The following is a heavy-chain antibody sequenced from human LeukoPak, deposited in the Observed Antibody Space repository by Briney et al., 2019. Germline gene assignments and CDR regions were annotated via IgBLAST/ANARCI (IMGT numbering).Heavy chain of an antibody. D-gene: IGHD3-10*01. J-gene: IGHJ6*04. CDR3: ARDLGLDGSGSYCMEVDV. V-gene: IGHV1-18*01. Sequence: ASVKVSCKASGYTFSNYGISWVRQAPGQGLEWMGWISAYNGNTKYAQKFQGRVTLTTDTSTSTAYMELRSLRSDDTAVYYCARDLGLDGSGSYCMEVDVWGKGTTVTVSS. CDR1: GYTFSNYG. CDR2: ISAYNGNT.